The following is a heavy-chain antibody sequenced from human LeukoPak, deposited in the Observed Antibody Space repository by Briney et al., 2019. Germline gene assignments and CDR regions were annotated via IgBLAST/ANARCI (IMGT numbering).Heavy chain of an antibody. CDR3: AKDFNDYSDAFDI. CDR2: IRYDGSNK. D-gene: IGHD4-11*01. V-gene: IGHV3-30*02. Sequence: GGSLRLSCAASGFTFSSYGMHWVRQAPGKGLEWVAFIRYDGSNKYYADSVKGRFTISRDNSKNTLYLQMNSLRAEDTAVYYCAKDFNDYSDAFDIWGQGTMVTVSS. CDR1: GFTFSSYG. J-gene: IGHJ3*02.